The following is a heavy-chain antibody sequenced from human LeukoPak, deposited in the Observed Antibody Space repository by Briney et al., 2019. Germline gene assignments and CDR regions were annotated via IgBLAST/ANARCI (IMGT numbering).Heavy chain of an antibody. D-gene: IGHD3-22*01. CDR1: GGTFSSYA. V-gene: IGHV1-69*06. CDR2: IIPIFGTA. J-gene: IGHJ4*02. CDR3: AREVRYYDSSGYSS. Sequence: ASVKVSCKASGGTFSSYAISWVRQAPGQGLEWMGGIIPIFGTANYAQKFQGRVTITADKSTSTAYMELSSLRSEDTAVYYCAREVRYYDSSGYSSWGQGTLVTVSS.